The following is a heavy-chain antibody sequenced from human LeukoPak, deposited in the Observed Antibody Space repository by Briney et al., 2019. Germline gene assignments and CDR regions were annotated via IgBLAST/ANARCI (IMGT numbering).Heavy chain of an antibody. D-gene: IGHD6-19*01. CDR2: IYYSGST. V-gene: IGHV4-39*07. Sequence: SETLSLTCTVSGDSITRGSYYWGWIRQPPGKGLEWIGSIYYSGSTYYNPSLKSRVTISVDTSKNQFSLKLSSVTAADTAVYYCARALGIGHSSGWYVGGSYSDYWGQGTLVTVSS. CDR3: ARALGIGHSSGWYVGGSYSDY. CDR1: GDSITRGSYY. J-gene: IGHJ4*02.